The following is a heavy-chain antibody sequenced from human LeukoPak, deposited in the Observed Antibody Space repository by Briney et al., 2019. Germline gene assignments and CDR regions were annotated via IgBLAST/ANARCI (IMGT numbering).Heavy chain of an antibody. J-gene: IGHJ4*02. CDR1: GGSISSGGYS. V-gene: IGHV4-30-2*01. CDR3: ARGGRDGYSTFDY. D-gene: IGHD5-24*01. Sequence: PSETLSLTCAVSGGSISSGGYSWSWIRQPPGKGLEWIGYIYHSGSTYYNPSLKSRVTISEDRSKNQFSLKLSSVTAADTAVYYCARGGRDGYSTFDYWGQGTLVTVSS. CDR2: IYHSGST.